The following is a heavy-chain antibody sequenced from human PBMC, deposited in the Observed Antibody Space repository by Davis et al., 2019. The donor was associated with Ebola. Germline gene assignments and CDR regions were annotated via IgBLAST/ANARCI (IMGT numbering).Heavy chain of an antibody. D-gene: IGHD2-2*01. J-gene: IGHJ6*02. CDR2: INPNSGGT. CDR3: ARVLVEQYCSSTSCYDAYYYGMDV. CDR1: GYTFTGYY. V-gene: IGHV1-2*04. Sequence: ASVKVSCKASGYTFTGYYMHWVRQAPGQGLEWMGWINPNSGGTNYAQKFQGWVTMTRDTSISTAYMELSRLRSDDTAVYYCARVLVEQYCSSTSCYDAYYYGMDVWGQGTTVTVSS.